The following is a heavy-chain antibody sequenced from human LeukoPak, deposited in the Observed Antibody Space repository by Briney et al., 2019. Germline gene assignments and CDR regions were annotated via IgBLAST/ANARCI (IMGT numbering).Heavy chain of an antibody. Sequence: SVKVSCKASGGTFSSYAISWVRQAPGQGLEWMGGIIPIFGTANYAQKSQGRVTITADESTSTAYMELSSLRSEDTAVYYCARDKEASNLPWCDPWGQGTLVTVSS. V-gene: IGHV1-69*13. CDR2: IIPIFGTA. CDR3: ARDKEASNLPWCDP. CDR1: GGTFSSYA. J-gene: IGHJ5*02. D-gene: IGHD4-11*01.